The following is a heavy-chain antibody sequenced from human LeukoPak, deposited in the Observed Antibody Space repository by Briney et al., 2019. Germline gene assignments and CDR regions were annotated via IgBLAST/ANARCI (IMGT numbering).Heavy chain of an antibody. CDR1: GGSFSGYY. V-gene: IGHV4-34*01. D-gene: IGHD6-6*01. J-gene: IGHJ6*03. Sequence: SETLSLTCAVYGGSFSGYYWSWIRQPPGKGLEWIGEINHRGSTNYNPSLKSRVTISVDTSKNQFSLKLSSVTAADTAVYYCARSTAGYSSSPTRYYYYYYMDVWGKGTTVTVSS. CDR2: INHRGST. CDR3: ARSTAGYSSSPTRYYYYYYMDV.